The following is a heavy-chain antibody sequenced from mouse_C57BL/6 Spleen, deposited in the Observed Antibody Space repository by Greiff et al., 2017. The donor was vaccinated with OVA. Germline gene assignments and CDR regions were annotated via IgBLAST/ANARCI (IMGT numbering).Heavy chain of an antibody. CDR3: ARSETLRGFDY. Sequence: QVQLQQSGAELVRPGTSVKVSCKASGYAFTNYLIEWVKQRPGQGLEWIGVINPGSGGTNYNEKFKGKATLTADKSSSTAYMQLSSLTSEDSAVYFCARSETLRGFDYWGQGTTLTVSS. CDR1: GYAFTNYL. J-gene: IGHJ2*01. V-gene: IGHV1-54*01. CDR2: INPGSGGT.